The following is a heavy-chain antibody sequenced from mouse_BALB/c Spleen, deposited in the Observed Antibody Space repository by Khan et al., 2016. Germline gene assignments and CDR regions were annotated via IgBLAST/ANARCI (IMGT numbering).Heavy chain of an antibody. J-gene: IGHJ4*01. V-gene: IGHV5-17*02. CDR1: GFTFSSFG. CDR2: ISSGSSTI. CDR3: ARLNYARDY. Sequence: EVELVESGGGLVQPGGSRKLSCAASGFTFSSFGMHWVRQAPEKGLEWVAYISSGSSTIYYADTVKGRFTISRDNPKNTLFLQMTSLRSEDTAMYYCARLNYARDYWGQGTSVTVSS.